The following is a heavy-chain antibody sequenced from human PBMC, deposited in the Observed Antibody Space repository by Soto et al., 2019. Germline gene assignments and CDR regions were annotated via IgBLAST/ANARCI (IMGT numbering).Heavy chain of an antibody. J-gene: IGHJ6*02. CDR2: ISYDGSNK. CDR3: ARDELRFSWAYGLEA. CDR1: GFTFSSYD. D-gene: IGHD3-3*01. V-gene: IGHV3-30-3*01. Sequence: QVQLVESGGGVVQPGRSLRLSCAASGFTFSSYDMHWVRQAPGKGLEWVAVISYDGSNKYYADSVKGRFTISRDNSKNTMYLQMKSLGAEDTAVYYCARDELRFSWAYGLEAWGQGTTVTVSS.